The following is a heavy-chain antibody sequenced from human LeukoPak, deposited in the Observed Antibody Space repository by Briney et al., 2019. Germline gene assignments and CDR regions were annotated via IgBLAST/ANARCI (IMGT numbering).Heavy chain of an antibody. J-gene: IGHJ3*02. CDR1: GGSISSYY. CDR3: ARADRNAFDI. Sequence: PSETLSLTCTVSGGSISSYYWTWIRQPPGKGLEWIGYIYYSGSTKYNPSLKSRVTLSVDTSKNQFSLKLTSVTAADTAVYYCARADRNAFDIWGQGTMVTVSS. V-gene: IGHV4-59*12. D-gene: IGHD3-22*01. CDR2: IYYSGST.